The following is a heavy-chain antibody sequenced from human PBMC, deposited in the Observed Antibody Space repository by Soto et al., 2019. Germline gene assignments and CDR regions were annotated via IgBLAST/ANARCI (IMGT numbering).Heavy chain of an antibody. V-gene: IGHV3-53*01. CDR2: IYSDGST. CDR1: GFIVSSNY. CDR3: ARSWGYLDY. D-gene: IGHD3-16*01. J-gene: IGHJ4*02. Sequence: PGGSLRLSCAASGFIVSSNYMSWVRQAPGKGLDWVSIIYSDGSTDYAVSVKGRFTISRDKSKNTLYLQMNSLRADDTAVYYCARSWGYLDYWGQGTLVTVSS.